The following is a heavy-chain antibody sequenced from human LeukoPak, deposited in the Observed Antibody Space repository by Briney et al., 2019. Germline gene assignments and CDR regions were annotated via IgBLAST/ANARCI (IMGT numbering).Heavy chain of an antibody. CDR2: ISGSGGST. D-gene: IGHD3-16*01. Sequence: GGSLRLSCAASGFTFSSYAMSWVRQAPGKGLEWVSAISGSGGSTYYADSVKGRFTNSRDNSKNTLYLQMNSLRAEDTAVYYFAKDLRGGGAYFDYWGQGTLVTVSS. CDR1: GFTFSSYA. V-gene: IGHV3-23*01. CDR3: AKDLRGGGAYFDY. J-gene: IGHJ4*02.